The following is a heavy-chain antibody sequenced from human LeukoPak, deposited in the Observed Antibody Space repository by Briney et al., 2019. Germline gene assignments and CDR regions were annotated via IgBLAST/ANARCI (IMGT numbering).Heavy chain of an antibody. D-gene: IGHD2-15*01. CDR2: IKQDGSEK. Sequence: GGSLRLSCAASGFTFSSYWMSWVRQAPGKGLEWVANIKQDGSEKYYVDSVKGRFTISRDNAKNSLYLQMNSLRAEDTAVYYCARVGYCSGGSCYLSHLDYWGQGTLVTVSS. CDR3: ARVGYCSGGSCYLSHLDY. V-gene: IGHV3-7*01. CDR1: GFTFSSYW. J-gene: IGHJ4*02.